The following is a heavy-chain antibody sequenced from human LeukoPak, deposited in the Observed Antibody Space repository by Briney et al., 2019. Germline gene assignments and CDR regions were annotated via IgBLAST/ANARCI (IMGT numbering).Heavy chain of an antibody. CDR1: GGSTSSGGYS. J-gene: IGHJ4*02. Sequence: SQTLSLTCAVSGGSTSSGGYSWSWIRQPPGKGLEWIGEINHSGSTNYNPSLKSRVAISVDTSKNQFSLKLSSVTAADTAVYYCARGIRLYCSSTSCYAGRGYYFDYWGQGTLVTVSS. D-gene: IGHD2-2*01. CDR3: ARGIRLYCSSTSCYAGRGYYFDY. V-gene: IGHV4-30-2*01. CDR2: INHSGST.